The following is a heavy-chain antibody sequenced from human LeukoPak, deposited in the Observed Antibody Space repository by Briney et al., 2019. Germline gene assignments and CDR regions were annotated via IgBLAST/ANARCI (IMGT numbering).Heavy chain of an antibody. J-gene: IGHJ4*02. Sequence: SETLSLTCTVSGGSISSYYWSWIRQPPGKGLEWIAYIYYNGSTSYNPSLKSRVTISVDTSKNQFSLKVSSVTAADTAVYYCARGGSLNKGSYYFDYWGQGTLVTVSS. CDR3: ARGGSLNKGSYYFDY. CDR2: IYYNGST. D-gene: IGHD1/OR15-1a*01. V-gene: IGHV4-59*01. CDR1: GGSISSYY.